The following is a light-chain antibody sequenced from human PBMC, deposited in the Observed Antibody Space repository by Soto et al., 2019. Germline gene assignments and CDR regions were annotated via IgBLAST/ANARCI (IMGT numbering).Light chain of an antibody. CDR3: QQYNDWPPLT. J-gene: IGKJ4*01. CDR2: GAT. Sequence: EIVLTQSPGTLSLSPGERATLSCRASQSVSSSYLAWYQQQPDQAPRLLIYGATTRAPGIPDRFSGSGSGTDFTLTISSLQSDDFGVYYCQQYNDWPPLTFGGGTKVEIK. V-gene: IGKV3-20*01. CDR1: QSVSSSY.